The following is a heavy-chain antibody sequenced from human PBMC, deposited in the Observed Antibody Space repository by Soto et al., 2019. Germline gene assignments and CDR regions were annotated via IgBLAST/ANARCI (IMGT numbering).Heavy chain of an antibody. V-gene: IGHV3-15*01. CDR1: GFTFSNAW. CDR3: TTSADYYYDSSGYERVY. J-gene: IGHJ4*02. D-gene: IGHD3-22*01. Sequence: ESGGGLVKPGGSLRLSCAASGFTFSNAWMSWVRQAPGKGLEWVGRIKSKTDGGTTDYAAPVKGRFTISRDDSKNTLYLQMNSLKTEDTAVYYCTTSADYYYDSSGYERVYWGQGTLVTVSS. CDR2: IKSKTDGGTT.